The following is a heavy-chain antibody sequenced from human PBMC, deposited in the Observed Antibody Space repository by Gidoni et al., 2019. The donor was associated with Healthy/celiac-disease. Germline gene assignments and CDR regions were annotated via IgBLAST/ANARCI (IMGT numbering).Heavy chain of an antibody. D-gene: IGHD6-19*01. Sequence: EVQLVESGGGLVKPGGSLRLSGAASGINRSNAWMSWVRQAPGKGLECVGRIKSKTDGGTTDYAAPVKGRFTISRDDSKNTLYLQMNSLKTEDIAVYYCTTEGRTVAASVFDHWGPGNPGHRLL. V-gene: IGHV3-15*01. CDR3: TTEGRTVAASVFDH. J-gene: IGHJ4*02. CDR2: IKSKTDGGTT. CDR1: GINRSNAW.